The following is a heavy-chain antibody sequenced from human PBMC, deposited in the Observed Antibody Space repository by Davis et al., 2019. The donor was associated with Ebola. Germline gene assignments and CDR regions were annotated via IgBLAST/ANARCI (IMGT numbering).Heavy chain of an antibody. V-gene: IGHV3-11*06. CDR1: GFTFSSYA. J-gene: IGHJ4*02. CDR2: ITNSGSFT. D-gene: IGHD3-16*01. Sequence: GGSLRLSCAASGFTFSSYAMSWIRQAPGKGLEWVSYITNSGSFTNDADSVKGRFTISRDNSKNSLYLQMNSLRAEDTAVYYCAREAGPRGFDCWGQGTLVTVSS. CDR3: AREAGPRGFDC.